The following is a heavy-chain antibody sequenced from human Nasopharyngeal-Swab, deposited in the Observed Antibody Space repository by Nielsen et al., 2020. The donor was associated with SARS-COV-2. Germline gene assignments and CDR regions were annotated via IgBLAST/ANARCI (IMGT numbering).Heavy chain of an antibody. D-gene: IGHD6-13*01. J-gene: IGHJ4*02. CDR3: ARQYSSSWCFDY. CDR2: INSDGSST. CDR1: GFTFNSYW. V-gene: IGHV3-74*01. Sequence: GESLKISCSASGFTFNSYWMHWVRQDPGKGLVWVSRINSDGSSTTYADSVKGRFTISRDNAKSTLYLQMNSLRAEDTAVYYCARQYSSSWCFDYWGQGTLVTVSS.